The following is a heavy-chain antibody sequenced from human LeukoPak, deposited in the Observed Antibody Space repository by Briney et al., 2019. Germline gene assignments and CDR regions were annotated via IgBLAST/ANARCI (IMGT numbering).Heavy chain of an antibody. Sequence: PSETLSLTCTVSSYSISSGYYWGWIRQPPGKGLEWIGSMYYSGSTYYNPSLESRITISVDTSKNQFSLKLSSVTAADTAVYYCARVDTANDAFDIWGQGTMVTVSS. V-gene: IGHV4-38-2*02. D-gene: IGHD5-18*01. CDR1: SYSISSGYY. CDR2: MYYSGST. CDR3: ARVDTANDAFDI. J-gene: IGHJ3*02.